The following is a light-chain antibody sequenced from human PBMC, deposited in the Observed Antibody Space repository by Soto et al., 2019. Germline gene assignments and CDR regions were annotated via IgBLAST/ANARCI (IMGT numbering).Light chain of an antibody. CDR2: DAS. V-gene: IGKV1-5*01. J-gene: IGKJ1*01. CDR3: QQYKSYSPRT. CDR1: QSISTS. Sequence: DIQMTQSPSTLSASVVDRVTITCRASQSISTSLAWYQQKPGKAPKLLISDASRLESGVPSSFSGSGSGTEFTLTISSLQPDDFATYYCQQYKSYSPRTFGQGTKVDIK.